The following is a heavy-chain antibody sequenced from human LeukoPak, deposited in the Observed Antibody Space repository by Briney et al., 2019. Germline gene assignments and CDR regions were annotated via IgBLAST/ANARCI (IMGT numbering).Heavy chain of an antibody. J-gene: IGHJ4*02. CDR3: ARVPDSGSFNFDY. CDR2: IYSGGST. V-gene: IGHV3-66*01. D-gene: IGHD1-26*01. Sequence: GGSLRLSCAASGFTVGSNYMSWVRQAPGKGLEWVSVIYSGGSTYYADSVKGRFTISRDNSKNTLYLQMDSLRAEDTAVYYCARVPDSGSFNFDYWGQGTLVTVSS. CDR1: GFTVGSNY.